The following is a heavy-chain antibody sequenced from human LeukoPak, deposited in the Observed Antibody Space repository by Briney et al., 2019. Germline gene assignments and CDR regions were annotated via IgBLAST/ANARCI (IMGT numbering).Heavy chain of an antibody. Sequence: GGSLRLSCAASGFTFSSYAMSWVRQAPGKGLEWVSAISGSGGSTYYADSVKGRFTISRDNSKNTLYLQMNSLRAEDTAVYYCAKEYDFWSGRNDAFDIWGQGTMVTVSS. CDR2: ISGSGGST. D-gene: IGHD3-3*01. J-gene: IGHJ3*02. CDR1: GFTFSSYA. CDR3: AKEYDFWSGRNDAFDI. V-gene: IGHV3-23*01.